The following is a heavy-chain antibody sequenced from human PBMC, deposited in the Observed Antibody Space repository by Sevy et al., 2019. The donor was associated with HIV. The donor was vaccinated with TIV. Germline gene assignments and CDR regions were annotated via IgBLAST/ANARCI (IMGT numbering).Heavy chain of an antibody. V-gene: IGHV3-30-3*01. CDR2: ISYDGSNN. CDR3: ARDPQYYYDSSGYFDY. CDR1: GFTFSSYA. J-gene: IGHJ4*02. D-gene: IGHD3-22*01. Sequence: GGSLRLSCAASGFTFSSYAMHWVRQAPGKGLEWVAVISYDGSNNYYADSVKGRFTISRDNSKNTLYLQMNSLRAEDTAVYYCARDPQYYYDSSGYFDYWGQGTLVTVSS.